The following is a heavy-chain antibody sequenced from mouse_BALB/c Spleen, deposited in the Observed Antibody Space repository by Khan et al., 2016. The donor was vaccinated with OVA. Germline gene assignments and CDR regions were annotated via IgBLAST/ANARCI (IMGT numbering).Heavy chain of an antibody. CDR2: ISYSGST. D-gene: IGHD1-2*01. CDR1: GYSITSGYA. V-gene: IGHV3-2*02. Sequence: VQLKQSGPGLVKPSQSLSLTCTVTGYSITSGYAWNWIRQFPGNQLEWMGYISYSGSTSYNPSLRSRISITRATSKNQFFLQLNTVSTEDTDTDVCARKNCYGCAMDYWGQGTSVTVSS. J-gene: IGHJ4*01. CDR3: ARKNCYGCAMDY.